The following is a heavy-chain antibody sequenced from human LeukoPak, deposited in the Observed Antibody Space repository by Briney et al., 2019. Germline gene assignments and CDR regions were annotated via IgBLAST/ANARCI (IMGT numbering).Heavy chain of an antibody. V-gene: IGHV4-34*01. J-gene: IGHJ3*02. D-gene: IGHD3-10*01. CDR3: AKSNGYGLVDI. Sequence: SETLSLTCTVSGGSISGYYWSWIRQPPGKGLEWIGEINHSGSTNYNPSLKSRVTISLDTSRNQFSLKLNSVTAADTAVYYCAKSNGYGLVDIWGQGTMVTVSS. CDR2: INHSGST. CDR1: GGSISGYY.